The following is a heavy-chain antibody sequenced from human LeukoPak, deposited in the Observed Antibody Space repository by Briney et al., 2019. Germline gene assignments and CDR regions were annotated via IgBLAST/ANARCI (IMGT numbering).Heavy chain of an antibody. Sequence: SETLSLTCTVSGDSIVCSNCYWGWVRQPPGTGLEWIGSIYYSGDTHYNPSLRSRVTISVDTSKNQFSLKLSSVTAADTAVYYCARHAAGVRAERWFDPWGQGTLVTVSS. V-gene: IGHV4-39*01. D-gene: IGHD2-8*01. CDR1: GDSIVCSNCY. CDR2: IYYSGDT. CDR3: ARHAAGVRAERWFDP. J-gene: IGHJ5*02.